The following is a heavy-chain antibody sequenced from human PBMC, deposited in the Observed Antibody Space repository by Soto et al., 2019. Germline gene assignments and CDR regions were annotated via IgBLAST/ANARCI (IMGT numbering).Heavy chain of an antibody. CDR3: ARDSFGVVLCYYYGMDV. CDR2: MNPNSGNT. CDR1: GYTFTSYD. V-gene: IGHV1-8*01. Sequence: ASVKVSCKASGYTFTSYDINWVRQATGQGLEWMGWMNPNSGNTGYAQKFQGRVTMTRNTSISTAYMELSSLRSEDTAVYYCARDSFGVVLCYYYGMDVWGQGTTVTVSS. D-gene: IGHD3-3*01. J-gene: IGHJ6*02.